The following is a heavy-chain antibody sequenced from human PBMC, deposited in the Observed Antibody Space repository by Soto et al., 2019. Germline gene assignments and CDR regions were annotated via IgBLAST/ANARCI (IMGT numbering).Heavy chain of an antibody. V-gene: IGHV4-34*01. CDR3: ARGPWGGAPRKRDFDY. J-gene: IGHJ4*02. Sequence: QVQLQQWGAGLLKPSETLSLTCAVYGGSFSGYYWSWIRQPPGKGLEWIGEINHSGSTNYNPSLKSRVTISVDTSKNQYSLKLSSVAAAVTAVYYCARGPWGGAPRKRDFDYWGQGTLVTVSS. D-gene: IGHD3-16*01. CDR1: GGSFSGYY. CDR2: INHSGST.